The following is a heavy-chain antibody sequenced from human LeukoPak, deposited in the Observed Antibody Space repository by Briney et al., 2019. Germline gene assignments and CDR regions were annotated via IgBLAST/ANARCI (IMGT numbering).Heavy chain of an antibody. CDR2: ISGYNGNT. Sequence: ASVKVSCKTSGYTFTNNGVIWVRQAPGQVLEWMGWISGYNGNTNYAQKFQGRVTMTTDTSTRTAYMEMRSLRSDDTAMYYCARGSASAAGIGWFDPWGQGTLVTVSS. CDR1: GYTFTNNG. CDR3: ARGSASAAGIGWFDP. J-gene: IGHJ5*02. V-gene: IGHV1-18*01. D-gene: IGHD6-13*01.